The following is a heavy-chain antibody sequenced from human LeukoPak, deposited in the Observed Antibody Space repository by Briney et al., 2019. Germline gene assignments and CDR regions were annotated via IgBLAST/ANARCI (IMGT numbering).Heavy chain of an antibody. CDR1: GGSISSSSYY. CDR2: IYYSGST. J-gene: IGHJ4*02. V-gene: IGHV4-39*01. Sequence: SETLSLTCTVSGGSISSSSYYWGWIRQPPGKGLEWIGSIYYSGSTYYNPSLKSRVTISVDTSKNQFSLKLSSVTAADTAVYYCAREYDYGDYVPDYWGQGTLVTVSS. CDR3: AREYDYGDYVPDY. D-gene: IGHD4-17*01.